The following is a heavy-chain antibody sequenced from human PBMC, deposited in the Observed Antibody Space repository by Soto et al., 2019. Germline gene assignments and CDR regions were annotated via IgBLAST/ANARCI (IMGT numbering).Heavy chain of an antibody. CDR1: GGSISSSSYY. V-gene: IGHV4-39*01. CDR3: ARRGSSSWYGY. D-gene: IGHD6-13*01. CDR2: IYYSGST. Sequence: QLQLQESGPGLVKPSETLFLTCTVSGGSISSSSYYWGWIRQPPGKGLEWIGSIYYSGSTYYNPSLKSRVTIPVDTSKNQFSLKLSSVTAADTAVYYCARRGSSSWYGYWGQGTLVTVSS. J-gene: IGHJ4*02.